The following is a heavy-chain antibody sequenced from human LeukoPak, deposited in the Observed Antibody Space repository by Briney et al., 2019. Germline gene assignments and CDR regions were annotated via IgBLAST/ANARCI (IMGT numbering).Heavy chain of an antibody. J-gene: IGHJ4*02. Sequence: GRSLRLSCAASGFTFHDYAMHWVRQAPGKGLEWVSGISWNGATIDYADSVKGRFTISRDNAKNSLYLQMNSLRPVDMALYYCAKGPTYSSSSLFDYWGQGTLVAVSS. CDR1: GFTFHDYA. V-gene: IGHV3-9*03. CDR3: AKGPTYSSSSLFDY. CDR2: ISWNGATI. D-gene: IGHD6-6*01.